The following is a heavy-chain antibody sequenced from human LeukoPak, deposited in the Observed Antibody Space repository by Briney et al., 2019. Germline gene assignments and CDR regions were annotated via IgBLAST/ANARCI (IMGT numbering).Heavy chain of an antibody. V-gene: IGHV1-2*02. CDR2: INPNSGGT. D-gene: IGHD4-17*01. Sequence: ASVTVSCKASGYTFTGYYMHWGRQAPGQGREWMGWINPNSGGTNYAQKFQGRVTMTRDTSISTAYMELSRLRSDDTAVYYCARDDYGVFDAFDIWGQGTMVTVSS. CDR3: ARDDYGVFDAFDI. CDR1: GYTFTGYY. J-gene: IGHJ3*02.